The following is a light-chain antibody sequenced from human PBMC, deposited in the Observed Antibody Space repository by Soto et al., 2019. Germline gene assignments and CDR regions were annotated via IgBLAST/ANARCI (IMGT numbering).Light chain of an antibody. CDR2: AII. CDR1: TSDVGGYNC. J-gene: IGLJ3*02. Sequence: QSALTRPCSVSGSPGQSGTISCTGTTSDVGGYNCVSWYPQRPGKAPKLMSSAIIHLPSGVPERCSDSKSGNTASLTISGLQAGDEDGYFCCSYTASDLWVFGGGTNVTVL. V-gene: IGLV2-11*02. CDR3: CSYTASDLWV.